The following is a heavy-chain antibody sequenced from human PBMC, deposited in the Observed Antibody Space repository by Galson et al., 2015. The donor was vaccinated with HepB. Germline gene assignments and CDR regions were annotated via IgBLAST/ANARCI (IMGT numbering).Heavy chain of an antibody. CDR3: ARHPGRGSVGYAFDL. V-gene: IGHV4-59*08. Sequence: TLSLTCSVSHGSVNNYYWSWIRQSPGNRPEWIGYIRYTGDTTYNPSLGYRVGMSVDTSINQVSLWLTSVTAADTAVYYCARHPGRGSVGYAFDLWGQGTLVTVSA. CDR1: HGSVNNYY. D-gene: IGHD5-12*01. J-gene: IGHJ4*02. CDR2: IRYTGDT.